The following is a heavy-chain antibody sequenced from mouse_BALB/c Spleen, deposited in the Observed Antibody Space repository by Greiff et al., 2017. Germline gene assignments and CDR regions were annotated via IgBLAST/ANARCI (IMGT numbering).Heavy chain of an antibody. CDR1: GFNIKDTY. V-gene: IGHV14-3*02. Sequence: EVQLQESGAELVKPGASVKLSCTASGFNIKDTYMHWVKQRPEQGLEWIGRIDPANGNTKYDPKFQGKATITADTSSNTAYLQLSSLTSEDTAVYYCASGGSFAWFAYWAKGLWSLSLQ. J-gene: IGHJ3*01. CDR3: ASGGSFAWFAY. CDR2: IDPANGNT.